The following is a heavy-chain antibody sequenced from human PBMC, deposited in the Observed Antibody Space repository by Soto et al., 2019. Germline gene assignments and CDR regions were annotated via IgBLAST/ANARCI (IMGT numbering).Heavy chain of an antibody. CDR3: ARHPHRTYYYDSSGLNWFDP. Sequence: SETLSLTCTVSGGSISSSSYYWGWIRQPPGKGLEWIGSIYYSGSTYYNPSLKSRVTISVDTSKNQFSLKLGSVTAADTAVYYCARHPHRTYYYDSSGLNWFDPWGQGTLVTVSS. D-gene: IGHD3-22*01. CDR1: GGSISSSSYY. V-gene: IGHV4-39*01. J-gene: IGHJ5*02. CDR2: IYYSGST.